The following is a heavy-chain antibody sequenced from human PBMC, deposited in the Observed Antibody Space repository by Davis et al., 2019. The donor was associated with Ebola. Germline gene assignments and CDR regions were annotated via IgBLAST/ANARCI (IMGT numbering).Heavy chain of an antibody. CDR3: AGIAARAYYYGMDV. Sequence: GESLKISCAASGFTFSDYYMRWIRQAPGKGLEWVSYISSSGSTIYYADSVKGRFTISRDNAKNSLYLQMNSLRAEDTAVYYCAGIAARAYYYGMDVWGQGTTVTVSS. CDR1: GFTFSDYY. V-gene: IGHV3-11*01. J-gene: IGHJ6*02. D-gene: IGHD6-6*01. CDR2: ISSSGSTI.